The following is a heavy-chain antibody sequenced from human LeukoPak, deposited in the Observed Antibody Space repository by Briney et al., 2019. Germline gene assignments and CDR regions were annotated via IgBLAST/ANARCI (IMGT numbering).Heavy chain of an antibody. CDR3: ARKTPMAGDAFDI. Sequence: KSGGSLRLSCAASGFTFSSYSMNWVRQAPGKGLEWFSSISSSSSYIYYADSVKGRFTISRDNAKNSLYLQMNSLRAEDTAVYYCARKTPMAGDAFDIWGQGTMVTVSS. D-gene: IGHD3-10*01. J-gene: IGHJ3*02. CDR2: ISSSSSYI. CDR1: GFTFSSYS. V-gene: IGHV3-21*01.